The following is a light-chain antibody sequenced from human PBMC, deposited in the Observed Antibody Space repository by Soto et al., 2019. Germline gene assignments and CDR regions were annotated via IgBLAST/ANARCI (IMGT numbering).Light chain of an antibody. Sequence: EILFTQSPGTLSLSPGDSATLSCGASQRVSSALLAWYQQKPCQAPRLLTHGASNRATGVPDRFSGSGSGTGFTLTISRLEPADFAVYYCQHYDNSHTISFGQGTRLEI. V-gene: IGKV3-20*01. CDR3: QHYDNSHTIS. J-gene: IGKJ5*01. CDR1: QRVSSAL. CDR2: GAS.